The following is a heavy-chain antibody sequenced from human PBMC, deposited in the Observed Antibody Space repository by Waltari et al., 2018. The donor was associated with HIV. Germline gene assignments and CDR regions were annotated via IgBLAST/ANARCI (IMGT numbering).Heavy chain of an antibody. J-gene: IGHJ4*02. CDR2: IKQEESEK. V-gene: IGHV3-7*01. D-gene: IGHD3-22*01. CDR1: GFTFNKYW. Sequence: EVQLVESGGGLVQPGGSLRLSCAASGFTFNKYWMTWVRQAPGKGLEVVANIKQEESEKYYVDSLKGRFTISRDNAKNSLFLQMNSLRVEDTAVYYCAREALYDSSGYYFDYWGQGTLVTVSS. CDR3: AREALYDSSGYYFDY.